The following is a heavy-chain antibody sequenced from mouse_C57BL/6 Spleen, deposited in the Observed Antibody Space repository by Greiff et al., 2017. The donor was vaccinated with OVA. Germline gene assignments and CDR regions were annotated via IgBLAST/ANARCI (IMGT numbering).Heavy chain of an antibody. CDR1: GYTFTSYW. V-gene: IGHV1-72*01. Sequence: VQLQQSGPELVKPGASVKISCKASGYTFTSYWMHWVKQRPGRGLEWIGRIDPNSGGTKYNEKFKSKATLTVDKPSSTAYMQLSSLTSEDSAVYYCARWGYYSNYVGYAMDYWGQGTSVTVSS. D-gene: IGHD2-5*01. CDR2: IDPNSGGT. CDR3: ARWGYYSNYVGYAMDY. J-gene: IGHJ4*01.